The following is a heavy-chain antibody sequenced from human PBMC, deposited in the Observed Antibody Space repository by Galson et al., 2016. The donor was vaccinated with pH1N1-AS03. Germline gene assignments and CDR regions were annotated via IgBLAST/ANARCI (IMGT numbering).Heavy chain of an antibody. V-gene: IGHV3-30-3*01. CDR1: GFPFSTYA. Sequence: SLRLSCAASGFPFSTYAMHWVRQASGKGLEWVAVISNDGRNKIYADSVKGRLTISRDSSKNILYLEMNSLRAEDTAVYYCARASRWLQIGFDYWGQGTLVTVSS. D-gene: IGHD5-24*01. CDR3: ARASRWLQIGFDY. J-gene: IGHJ4*02. CDR2: ISNDGRNK.